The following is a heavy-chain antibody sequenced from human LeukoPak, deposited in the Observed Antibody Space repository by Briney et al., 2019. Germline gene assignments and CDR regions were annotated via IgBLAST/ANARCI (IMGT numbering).Heavy chain of an antibody. CDR1: GFTFSSYS. V-gene: IGHV3-48*04. J-gene: IGHJ4*02. D-gene: IGHD3-3*01. Sequence: GGSLRLSCAASGFTFSSYSMNWVRQAPGKGLEWVSYISSSSSTIYYADSVKGRFTISRDNAKNSLYLQMNSLRAEDTAVYYCARDWSNTESDYWGQGTLVTVSS. CDR2: ISSSSSTI. CDR3: ARDWSNTESDY.